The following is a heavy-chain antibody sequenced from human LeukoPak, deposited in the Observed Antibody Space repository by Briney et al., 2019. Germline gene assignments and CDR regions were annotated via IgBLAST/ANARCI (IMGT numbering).Heavy chain of an antibody. D-gene: IGHD6-19*01. V-gene: IGHV3-7*01. Sequence: PGGSLRLSCAAAGFTFRSSWMTWVRQAPGKGLEWVANIKEDGSVRNYVDSLKGRFTISRDNAKNSLYLQMNSLRAEDTAVYYCARGEEWLVDYWGQGTLVTVSS. CDR3: ARGEEWLVDY. CDR1: GFTFRSSW. CDR2: IKEDGSVR. J-gene: IGHJ4*02.